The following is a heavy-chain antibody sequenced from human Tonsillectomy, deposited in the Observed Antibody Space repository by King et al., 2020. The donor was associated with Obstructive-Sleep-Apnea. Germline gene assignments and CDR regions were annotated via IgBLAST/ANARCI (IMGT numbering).Heavy chain of an antibody. CDR3: ARGRGHGGWFDP. J-gene: IGHJ5*02. V-gene: IGHV1-8*01. D-gene: IGHD3-3*01. CDR2: INPNSGNT. CDR1: GYTFTIYD. Sequence: QLVQSGAEVKNPGASVKVSCKASGYTFTIYDINWGRQATGQGREWMGWINPNSGNTGYAQKFQGRVTMTRKTPISTAYMERSSLRSEDSAVYYCARGRGHGGWFDPWGQGTLVTVSS.